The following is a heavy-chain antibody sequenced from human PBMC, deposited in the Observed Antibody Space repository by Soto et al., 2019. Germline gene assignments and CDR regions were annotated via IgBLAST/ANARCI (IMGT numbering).Heavy chain of an antibody. CDR2: IIPIFGTA. D-gene: IGHD3-3*01. CDR3: ASGGRSERPYYDLWSGQPAYFDY. J-gene: IGHJ4*02. CDR1: GGTFSSYA. V-gene: IGHV1-69*13. Sequence: SVKVSCKASGGTFSSYAISWVRQAPGQGLEWMGGIIPIFGTANYAQKFQGRVTITADESTSTAYMELSSLRSEDTAVYYCASGGRSERPYYDLWSGQPAYFDYWGQGTLVTVSS.